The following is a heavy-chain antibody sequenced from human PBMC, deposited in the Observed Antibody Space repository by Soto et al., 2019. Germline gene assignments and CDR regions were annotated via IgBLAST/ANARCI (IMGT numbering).Heavy chain of an antibody. CDR2: ITGSGSSA. CDR3: ASLHTTGGVDY. Sequence: GGFLRLSCAASGFTFSSYAMSWVRQAPGKGLEWVSAITGSGSSAYYSDSVKGRFTMTRNTSISTAYMELSSLRSVDTAVYYCASLHTTGGVDYWGQGTLVTVSS. CDR1: GFTFSSYA. D-gene: IGHD3-16*01. J-gene: IGHJ4*02. V-gene: IGHV3-23*01.